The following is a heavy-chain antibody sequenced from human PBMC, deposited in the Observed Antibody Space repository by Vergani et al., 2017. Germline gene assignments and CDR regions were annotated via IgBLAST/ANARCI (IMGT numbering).Heavy chain of an antibody. D-gene: IGHD3-16*02. J-gene: IGHJ4*02. CDR2: ISGSGGST. CDR1: GFTFSSYA. V-gene: IGHV3-23*01. Sequence: EVQLLESGGGLVQPGGSLRLSCAASGFTFSSYAMSWVRPAPGKGLEWVSAISGSGGSTYYADSVKGRFTISRDNSKNTLYLQMNSLRAEDTAVYYCAKDWTFGGVIVHRGVYWGQGTLVTVSS. CDR3: AKDWTFGGVIVHRGVY.